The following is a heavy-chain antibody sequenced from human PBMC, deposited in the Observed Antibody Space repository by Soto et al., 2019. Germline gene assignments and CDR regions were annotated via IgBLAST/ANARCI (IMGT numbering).Heavy chain of an antibody. V-gene: IGHV1-69*01. D-gene: IGHD4-17*01. CDR2: IIPIFGTA. Sequence: QVQLVQSGAEVKKPGSSVKVSCKASGGTFSSYAISWVRQAPGQGLEWMGGIIPIFGTANYAQKFHGRVTITADESTSTAYMELSSLRSEDTAVYYCARDRAYGDPQGGYFDYWGQGTLVTVSS. CDR1: GGTFSSYA. CDR3: ARDRAYGDPQGGYFDY. J-gene: IGHJ4*02.